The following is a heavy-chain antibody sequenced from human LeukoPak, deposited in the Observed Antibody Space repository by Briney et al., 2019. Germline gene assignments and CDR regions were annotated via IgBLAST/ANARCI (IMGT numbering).Heavy chain of an antibody. CDR1: GGSISSYY. D-gene: IGHD6-13*01. Sequence: SETLSLTCTVSGGSISSYYWSWIRQPPGKGLEWIGYIYTSGSTNYNPSLKSRVTISVDTSKNQFSLKLSSVTAADTAVYYCARVKAAAGTGYYYYMDVWGKGTTVTVSS. V-gene: IGHV4-4*09. CDR3: ARVKAAAGTGYYYYMDV. J-gene: IGHJ6*03. CDR2: IYTSGST.